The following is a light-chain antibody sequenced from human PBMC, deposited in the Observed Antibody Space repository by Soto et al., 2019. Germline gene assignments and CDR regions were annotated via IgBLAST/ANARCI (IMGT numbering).Light chain of an antibody. Sequence: EIVLTQSPGTLSLSPGERATLSCRASQSVASYYLAWYQQKPGQAPRLLIYGASSRATGIPDRFSGGGSGTDFTLTISRLEPEDFAVYYCQQYGGSPPLSFGGGTRVEI. J-gene: IGKJ4*01. V-gene: IGKV3-20*01. CDR1: QSVASYY. CDR3: QQYGGSPPLS. CDR2: GAS.